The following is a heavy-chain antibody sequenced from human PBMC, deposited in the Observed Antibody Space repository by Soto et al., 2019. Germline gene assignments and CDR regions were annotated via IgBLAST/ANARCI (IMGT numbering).Heavy chain of an antibody. V-gene: IGHV4-34*01. CDR2: INHSGST. Sequence: PSETLSLTCAVYGGSFSGYYWSWIRQPPGKGLEWIGEINHSGSTNYNPSLKSRVTISVDTSKNQFSLKLSSVTAADTAVYYCARRSSHWIPLAHYFDYWGQGTLVTVSS. J-gene: IGHJ4*02. CDR3: ARRSSHWIPLAHYFDY. CDR1: GGSFSGYY. D-gene: IGHD2-2*03.